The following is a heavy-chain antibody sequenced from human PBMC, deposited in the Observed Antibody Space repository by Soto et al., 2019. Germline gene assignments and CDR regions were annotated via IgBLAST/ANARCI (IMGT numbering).Heavy chain of an antibody. V-gene: IGHV4-59*11. CDR1: GGFINSHF. Sequence: SETLSLTCTVSGGFINSHFWSWIRQPPGKGLEWIGYIYSSGSTKYNPSLKSRLTISVDASKSQFSLKLTSVTTADTAVYYCARGAIDHYFRMDVWGQGTTVTVS. CDR2: IYSSGST. CDR3: ARGAIDHYFRMDV. J-gene: IGHJ6*02.